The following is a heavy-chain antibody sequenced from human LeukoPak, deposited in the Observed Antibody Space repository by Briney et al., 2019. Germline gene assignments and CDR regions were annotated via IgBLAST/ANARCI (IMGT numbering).Heavy chain of an antibody. CDR3: ARGSWVDSSPSRVSRFDP. J-gene: IGHJ5*02. CDR1: GGSFSGYY. D-gene: IGHD6-6*01. CDR2: INHSGST. V-gene: IGHV4-34*01. Sequence: PSETLSLTCAVYGGSFSGYYWSWIRQPPGKGLEWIGEINHSGSTNYNPSLKSRVTISVDTSKNQFSLKLSSVTAADTAVYYCARGSWVDSSPSRVSRFDPWGQGTLVTVSS.